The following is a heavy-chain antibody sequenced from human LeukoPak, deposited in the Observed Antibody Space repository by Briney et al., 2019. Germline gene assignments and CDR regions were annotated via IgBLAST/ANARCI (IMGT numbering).Heavy chain of an antibody. CDR3: ARIDTSGYNGYSFDY. D-gene: IGHD3-22*01. J-gene: IGHJ4*02. CDR2: IYYSGNT. V-gene: IGHV4-59*12. CDR1: GGSISSYY. Sequence: PSETLSLTCTVSGGSISSYYWSWIRQPPEKGLEFIGYIYYSGNTNYNPSLKSRVTISVDTSKNQFSLKLSSVTAADTAVCYCARIDTSGYNGYSFDYWGQGTLVTVSS.